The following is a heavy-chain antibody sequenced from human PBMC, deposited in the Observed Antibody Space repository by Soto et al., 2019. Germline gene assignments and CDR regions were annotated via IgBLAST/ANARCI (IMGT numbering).Heavy chain of an antibody. V-gene: IGHV4-4*07. CDR3: ARGMTPPGAPAWYYFDS. D-gene: IGHD2-8*02. J-gene: IGHJ4*02. CDR2: FSLSGTT. CDR1: GASITGSFF. Sequence: SETLSLTCTVSGASITGSFFWSWIRQPAGKGLEWIGRFSLSGTTNYNPSLRSRVTMSADVSKSQFSLRLTSVTAADTALYYCARGMTPPGAPAWYYFDSWGQGTLVTVSS.